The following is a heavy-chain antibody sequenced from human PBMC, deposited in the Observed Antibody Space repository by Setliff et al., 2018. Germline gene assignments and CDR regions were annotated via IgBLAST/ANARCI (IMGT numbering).Heavy chain of an antibody. V-gene: IGHV4-39*01. CDR1: GASISSGTYY. J-gene: IGHJ4*03. CDR2: IHYRGTT. Sequence: SETLSLTCTVSGASISSGTYYWAWIRQPPGKGLEWIGRIHYRGTTYSNASLASRLTISVDTAKNQFSLKLTSVTAADTAVYYCARTGTYRYFDYWGQGTMVTVSS. D-gene: IGHD1-1*01. CDR3: ARTGTYRYFDY.